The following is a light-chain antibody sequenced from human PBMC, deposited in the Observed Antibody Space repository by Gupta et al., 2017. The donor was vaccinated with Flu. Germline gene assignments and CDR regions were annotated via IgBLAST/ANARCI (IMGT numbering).Light chain of an antibody. J-gene: IGLJ3*02. CDR3: QAWDSSTWV. V-gene: IGLV3-1*01. CDR2: QDI. Sequence: SYEVTQPPSVSVSPGQTATITCSGDKLGEKYTCWYQQKPGQSPVLVIHQDIKRPSGIPERFSGSNSGNTATLTISGTQAMDEADYYCQAWDSSTWVFGGGTKLTVL. CDR1: KLGEKY.